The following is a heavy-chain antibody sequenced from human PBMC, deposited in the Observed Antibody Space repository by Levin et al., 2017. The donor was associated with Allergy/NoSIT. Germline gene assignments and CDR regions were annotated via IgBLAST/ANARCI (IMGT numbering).Heavy chain of an antibody. J-gene: IGHJ5*02. CDR3: ARAIATTGRRTWFDP. CDR2: INTNTGNP. Sequence: ASVKVSCKASGYTITSNAINWVRQAPGQGLEWMGWINTNTGNPTYAQGFTGRFVFSLDTSVSTAYLQISSLKAEDTAVYYCARAIATTGRRTWFDPWGQGTLVTVSS. V-gene: IGHV7-4-1*02. CDR1: GYTITSNA. D-gene: IGHD1-1*01.